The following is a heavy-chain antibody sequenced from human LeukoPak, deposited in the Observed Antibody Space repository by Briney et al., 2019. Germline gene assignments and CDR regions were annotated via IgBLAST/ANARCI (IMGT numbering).Heavy chain of an antibody. Sequence: GGSLRLSSAASGFTFSLYAMSWVRQAPGKGLEWVSAISGSGGSTYYADSAKGRFTISRDNAKNTLYLQMNSLRADDTAVYYCAKGSGGGYSYAYFDYWGQGTLVTVSS. D-gene: IGHD5-18*01. CDR2: ISGSGGST. CDR1: GFTFSLYA. J-gene: IGHJ4*02. CDR3: AKGSGGGYSYAYFDY. V-gene: IGHV3-23*01.